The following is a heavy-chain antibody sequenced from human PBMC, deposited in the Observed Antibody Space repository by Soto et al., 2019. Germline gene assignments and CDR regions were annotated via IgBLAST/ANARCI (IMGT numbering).Heavy chain of an antibody. CDR2: INPNSGGT. D-gene: IGHD3-9*01. V-gene: IGHV1-2*02. Sequence: ASVKVSCKAPGYTFTGYYMHWVRQAPGQGLEWMGWINPNSGGTNYAQKFQGRVTMTRDTSISTAYMELSRLRSDDTAVYYCARAWDYDILTGYLNWFDPWGQGTLVTVSS. J-gene: IGHJ5*02. CDR3: ARAWDYDILTGYLNWFDP. CDR1: GYTFTGYY.